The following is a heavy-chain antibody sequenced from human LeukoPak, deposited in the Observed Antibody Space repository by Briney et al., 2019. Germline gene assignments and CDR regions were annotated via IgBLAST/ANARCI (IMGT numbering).Heavy chain of an antibody. D-gene: IGHD6-13*01. V-gene: IGHV3-30*07. J-gene: IGHJ4*02. CDR2: IWFDGSIK. Sequence: GRSLRLSCAASGFTFSSYAMHWVRQAPGKGPEWVAVIWFDGSIKYYADSVKDRFTISRDNSKNTLYLQMNSLRAEDTAVYYCASAAGPFDNWGQGTLVTVSS. CDR1: GFTFSSYA. CDR3: ASAAGPFDN.